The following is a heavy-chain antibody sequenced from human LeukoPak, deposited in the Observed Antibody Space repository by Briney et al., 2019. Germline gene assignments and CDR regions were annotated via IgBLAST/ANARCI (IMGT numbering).Heavy chain of an antibody. D-gene: IGHD1-1*01. CDR3: ARHGRGFDY. J-gene: IGHJ4*02. CDR2: IYYGGST. Sequence: SETLSLTRTVSGDSISNYYWSWIRQPPGKGLEWIGYIYYGGSTNYNPSLKSRVSISADTSKNQFSLKLSSVTAADTAIFYCARHGRGFDYWGQGTLVTVSS. CDR1: GDSISNYY. V-gene: IGHV4-59*08.